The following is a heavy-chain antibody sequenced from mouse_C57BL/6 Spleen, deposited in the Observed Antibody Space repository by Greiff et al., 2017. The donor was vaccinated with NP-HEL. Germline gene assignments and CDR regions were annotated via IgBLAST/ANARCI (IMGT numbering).Heavy chain of an antibody. CDR3: ARRETLSSYFDY. V-gene: IGHV5-9*01. J-gene: IGHJ2*01. D-gene: IGHD3-2*01. Sequence: EVKLMESGGGLVKPGGSLKLSCAASGFTFSSYTMSWVRQTPEKRLEWVATISGGGGNTYYPDSVKGRFTISRDNAKNTLYLQMSSLRSEDTALYYCARRETLSSYFDYWGQGTTLTVSS. CDR1: GFTFSSYT. CDR2: ISGGGGNT.